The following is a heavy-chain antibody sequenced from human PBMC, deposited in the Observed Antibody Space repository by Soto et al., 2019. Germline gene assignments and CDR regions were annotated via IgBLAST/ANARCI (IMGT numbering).Heavy chain of an antibody. V-gene: IGHV4-31*03. CDR2: IYYSGST. D-gene: IGHD3-22*01. CDR3: ARTLIGSPDSSGYYYEDAFDI. Sequence: QVQLQESGPGLVKTSQTLSLTCTVSGGSITRGGYYWSWIRQRPWKGLEWIGYIYYSGSTYYNPSLKSRVTISVDTSKNQFSLNLSAVTAADTAVFYCARTLIGSPDSSGYYYEDAFDIWGQGTKVTVSS. CDR1: GGSITRGGYY. J-gene: IGHJ3*02.